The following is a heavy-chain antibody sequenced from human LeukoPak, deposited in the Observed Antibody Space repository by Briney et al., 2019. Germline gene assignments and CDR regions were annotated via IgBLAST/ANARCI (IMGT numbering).Heavy chain of an antibody. Sequence: SQTLSPTSAVSGGSITSYYCSWIRQPPRNLLEWIGFFYYSGGTNYYPSLQSRVTISVDKSKNHFSLKLSSVTAADTAVYYCARGPGGYSYGYYFDYWGQGTLVTVSS. CDR3: ARGPGGYSYGYYFDY. J-gene: IGHJ4*02. CDR2: FYYSGGT. CDR1: GGSITSYY. V-gene: IGHV4-59*01. D-gene: IGHD5-18*01.